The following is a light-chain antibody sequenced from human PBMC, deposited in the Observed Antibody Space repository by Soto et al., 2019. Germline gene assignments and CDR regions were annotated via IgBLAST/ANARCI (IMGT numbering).Light chain of an antibody. J-gene: IGKJ2*01. Sequence: EILLTKAPATLSLSPRERATLSCRASQSVSSSLSWYQHKPGQAPRLLIYGASNRATGIPARFSGSGSGKDFTLTISSLEPEDFAVYYCQQRAYWPPEYTFGQGTKLEIK. CDR1: QSVSSS. CDR3: QQRAYWPPEYT. V-gene: IGKV3-11*01. CDR2: GAS.